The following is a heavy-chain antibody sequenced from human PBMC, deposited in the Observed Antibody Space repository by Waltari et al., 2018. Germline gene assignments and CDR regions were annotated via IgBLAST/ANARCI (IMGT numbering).Heavy chain of an antibody. D-gene: IGHD3-22*01. J-gene: IGHJ4*02. V-gene: IGHV4-39*02. CDR1: GDSISSTTYS. CDR3: ARRSRDSSGHFYSDY. Sequence: LQLQESGPGLVKPSETLSLTCTVSGDSISSTTYSWAWVRQPPGEGLEWLATLSYGGSTYYKPSLKSRVTISIDTSKNHYSLVLTSVTAADTAVYYCARRSRDSSGHFYSDYWGQGTLVAVSS. CDR2: LSYGGST.